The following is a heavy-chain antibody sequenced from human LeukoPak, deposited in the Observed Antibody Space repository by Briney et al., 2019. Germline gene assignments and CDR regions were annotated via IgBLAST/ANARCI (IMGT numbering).Heavy chain of an antibody. J-gene: IGHJ4*02. Sequence: GGSLRLSCAASGFTFSTYAMSWVRQAPGKGLEWVSAIGGSGDFTYYADSVKGRFTISRDNSKNTLYLQMNSLRAEDTAVYYCAKHSGSYYGFDHWGQGTLVTVSS. D-gene: IGHD3-22*01. CDR3: AKHSGSYYGFDH. V-gene: IGHV3-23*01. CDR1: GFTFSTYA. CDR2: IGGSGDFT.